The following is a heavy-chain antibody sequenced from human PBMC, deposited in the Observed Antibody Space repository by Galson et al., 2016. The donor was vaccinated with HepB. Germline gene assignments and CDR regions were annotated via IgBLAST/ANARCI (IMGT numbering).Heavy chain of an antibody. CDR3: ARGGRKGLWGYYFDY. D-gene: IGHD5-18*01. J-gene: IGHJ4*02. Sequence: TLSLTCTVSGGSISRYYWSWIRQHPGKGLEWIGYIYHLGNTYFNPSLKSRVTMSIDASKNQFSLKLSSVTAADTAVYYCARGGRKGLWGYYFDYWGQGTLVPVSS. V-gene: IGHV4-31*03. CDR2: IYHLGNT. CDR1: GGSISRYY.